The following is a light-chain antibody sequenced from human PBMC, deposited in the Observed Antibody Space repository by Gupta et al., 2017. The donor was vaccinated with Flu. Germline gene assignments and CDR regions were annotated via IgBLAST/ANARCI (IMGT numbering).Light chain of an antibody. CDR3: QVWDSVLWV. Sequence: SYVLTQPPSMSVAPGLTARIPCAGHNLGIKGVHWYQQKPGQSPVLVVYDVSVRPSGIPDRFSGPNSENTATLTISGVEAGDEGDYYGQVWDSVLWVFGGGTKLTV. J-gene: IGLJ3*02. CDR1: NLGIKG. V-gene: IGLV3-21*02. CDR2: DVS.